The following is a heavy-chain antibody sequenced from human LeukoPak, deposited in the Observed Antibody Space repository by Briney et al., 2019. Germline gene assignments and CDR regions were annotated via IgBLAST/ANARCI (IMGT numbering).Heavy chain of an antibody. Sequence: ASVKASCKASGYTFKNYYISWVRQAPGQGLEWMGWITGNNGNTYSAQKFQGRVTVTTETSTNTVFMELRRLTSDDTAVYCARVWGGFIFGAVNDYNGMDVWGQVTTVTASS. D-gene: IGHD3-3*01. J-gene: IGHJ6*02. CDR2: ITGNNGNT. CDR3: ARVWGGFIFGAVNDYNGMDV. CDR1: GYTFKNYY. V-gene: IGHV1-18*04.